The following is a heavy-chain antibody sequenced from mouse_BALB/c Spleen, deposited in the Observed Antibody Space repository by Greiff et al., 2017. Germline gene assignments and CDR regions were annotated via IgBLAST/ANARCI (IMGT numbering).Heavy chain of an antibody. V-gene: IGHV1-14*01. Sequence: VQLQQSGPELVKPGASVKMSCKASGYTFTSYVMHWVKQKPGQGLEWIGYINPYNDGTKYNEKFKGKATLTVDTSSSTAYMQLSSLTSEDSAVYYCTRGNYGFQAWFAYWGQGTLVTVSA. CDR3: TRGNYGFQAWFAY. CDR2: INPYNDGT. D-gene: IGHD2-1*01. J-gene: IGHJ3*01. CDR1: GYTFTSYV.